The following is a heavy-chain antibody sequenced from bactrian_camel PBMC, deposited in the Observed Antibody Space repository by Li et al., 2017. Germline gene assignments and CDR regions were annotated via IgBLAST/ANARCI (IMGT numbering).Heavy chain of an antibody. V-gene: IGHV3S28*01. CDR1: GFTFSNYA. Sequence: LVESGGGLVQPGGSLRVSCAASGFTFSNYAMSWVRQAPGQGLEWVSHIVAGGDNNYYADSVKGRFTISRDNAKNTLYLQLNSLETEDAALYYCTKVDSYGYGYDYWGQGTQVTVS. CDR2: IVAGGDNN. D-gene: IGHD2*01. J-gene: IGHJ4*01. CDR3: TKVDSYGYGYDY.